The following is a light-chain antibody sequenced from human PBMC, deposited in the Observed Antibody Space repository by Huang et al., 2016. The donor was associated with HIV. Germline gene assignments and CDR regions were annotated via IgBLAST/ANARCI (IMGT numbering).Light chain of an antibody. V-gene: IGKV3-11*01. CDR2: DAS. J-gene: IGKJ4*01. CDR1: QSVSSY. Sequence: EIILTQSPATLSLSPGERATLSCRASQSVSSYLAWYHQKPGQAPRLLIYDASNRATCIPARFSGSGSGTDFTLTISSREPEDFAVYYCQQRSNRPPLTFGGGTKVEIK. CDR3: QQRSNRPPLT.